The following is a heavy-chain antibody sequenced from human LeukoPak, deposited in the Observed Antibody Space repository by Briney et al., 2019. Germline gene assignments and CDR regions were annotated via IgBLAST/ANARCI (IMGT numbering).Heavy chain of an antibody. CDR2: INPNSGGT. D-gene: IGHD2-2*01. CDR3: ARDLGTSCYGY. J-gene: IGHJ4*02. CDR1: GYTFTGYY. Sequence: GASVKVSCKASGYTFTGYYIHWVRQSPGQGLEWMGWINPNSGGTNYAQKFQGRVTMTRDTSISTAYMELSRLRSDDTAVYYCARDLGTSCYGYWGQGTLVTVSS. V-gene: IGHV1-2*02.